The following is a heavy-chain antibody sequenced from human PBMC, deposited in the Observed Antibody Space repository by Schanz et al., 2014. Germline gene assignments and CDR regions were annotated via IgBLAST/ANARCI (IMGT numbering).Heavy chain of an antibody. CDR3: ARDGVDAAAGGNY. D-gene: IGHD6-13*01. V-gene: IGHV1-18*01. J-gene: IGHJ4*02. Sequence: QVQLVQSGAEVKKPGASVKVSCKASGYTFISYGIKWVRQAPGQGLEWMGWISAYNGHTDYAQKFQGRVTFTADKSTSTVYMELSSLRSEDTAVYYCARDGVDAAAGGNYWGQGTLVTVSA. CDR1: GYTFISYG. CDR2: ISAYNGHT.